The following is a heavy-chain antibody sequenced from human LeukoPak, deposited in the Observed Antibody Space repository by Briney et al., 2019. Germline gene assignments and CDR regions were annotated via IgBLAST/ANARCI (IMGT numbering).Heavy chain of an antibody. J-gene: IGHJ6*02. V-gene: IGHV4-59*12. CDR1: GGSISSYY. CDR3: ARSQLQLDYYGMDV. CDR2: MYYSGST. D-gene: IGHD4-11*01. Sequence: SETLSLTCTVSGGSISSYYCSWIRQPPGKGLEWIGYMYYSGSTNYNPSLKSRVTISVDMSKNQFSLKLSSMTAADTAVYYCARSQLQLDYYGMDVWGQGTTVTVSS.